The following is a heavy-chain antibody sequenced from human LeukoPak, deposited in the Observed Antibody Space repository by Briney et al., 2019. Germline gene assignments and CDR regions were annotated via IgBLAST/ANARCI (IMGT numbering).Heavy chain of an antibody. J-gene: IGHJ4*02. CDR1: GGSISSSSYY. V-gene: IGHV4-39*01. D-gene: IGHD4-17*01. Sequence: PSETLSLTCTVSGGSISSSSYYWGWIRQPPGKGLEWIGSIYYSGSTYYNPSLKSRVTISVDTSKNQFSLKLSSMTAADTAVYYCARQPYGDHTEGVDYWGQGTLVTVSS. CDR2: IYYSGST. CDR3: ARQPYGDHTEGVDY.